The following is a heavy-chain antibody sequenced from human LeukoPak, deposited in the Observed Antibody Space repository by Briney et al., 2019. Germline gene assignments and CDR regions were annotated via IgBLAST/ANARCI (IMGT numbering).Heavy chain of an antibody. Sequence: NPSETLSLTCAVYGGSFSGYYWSWIRQPPGKGLEWIGEINHSGSTNYNPSLKSRVTISVDTSKNQFSLKLSSVTAADTAVYYCARKRAYCSGGSCYSLEYYYGMDVWGQGTTVTVSS. CDR3: ARKRAYCSGGSCYSLEYYYGMDV. CDR1: GGSFSGYY. CDR2: INHSGST. D-gene: IGHD2-15*01. J-gene: IGHJ6*02. V-gene: IGHV4-34*01.